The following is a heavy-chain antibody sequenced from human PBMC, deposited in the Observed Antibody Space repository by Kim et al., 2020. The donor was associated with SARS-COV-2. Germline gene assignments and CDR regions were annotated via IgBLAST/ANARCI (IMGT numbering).Heavy chain of an antibody. CDR2: IYYDGDT. V-gene: IGHV4-31*03. Sequence: SETLSLTCTVSGGSISLGGYYWGWVRQRPGESLEWVGYIYYDGDTFYNPSLKSRVSISPDKSRNQLSLHLTSVTAADTANYFCTRACTGGASPFDFWGQGRLVTVSS. CDR1: GGSISLGGYY. CDR3: TRACTGGASPFDF. J-gene: IGHJ4*02. D-gene: IGHD2-8*02.